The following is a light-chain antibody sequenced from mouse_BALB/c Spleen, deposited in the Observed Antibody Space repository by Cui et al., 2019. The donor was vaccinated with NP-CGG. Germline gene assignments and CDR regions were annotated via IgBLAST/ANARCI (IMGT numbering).Light chain of an antibody. V-gene: IGLV1*01. CDR1: TGAVTTSNY. CDR2: GTN. CDR3: ALWYSNHWV. Sequence: QAVVTQESALTTSHGETVTLTCRSSTGAVTTSNYANWVQEKPDNLFTGLIGGTNNRAPGVPARFSGSLIGDKAALTITGTQTEDEAIYFCALWYSNHWVFGGGTKLTVL. J-gene: IGLJ1*01.